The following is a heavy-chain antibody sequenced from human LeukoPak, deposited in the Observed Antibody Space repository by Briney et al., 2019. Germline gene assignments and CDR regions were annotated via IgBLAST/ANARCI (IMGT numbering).Heavy chain of an antibody. Sequence: SETQSLTCAVSGGSFSSYSWNWIRQLPGAGLEWIAEINFTGNTETGTTSYSPSLKSRVTISADTSTNQLSLHLRSATVADTGVYFCARGFSGFWEFDFWGQGTLVTVSS. J-gene: IGHJ4*02. CDR3: ARGFSGFWEFDF. D-gene: IGHD3-3*01. CDR2: INFTGNTETGTT. CDR1: GGSFSSYS. V-gene: IGHV4-34*01.